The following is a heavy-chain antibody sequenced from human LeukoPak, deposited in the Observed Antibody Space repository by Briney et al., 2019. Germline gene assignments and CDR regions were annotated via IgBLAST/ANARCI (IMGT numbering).Heavy chain of an antibody. CDR2: INPDSGGT. Sequence: ASVKVSCKASGYTFTGNYMHWVRQAPGQGLEWMGWINPDSGGTNFAQTFQGRVTMTRDTSISTAYMELSSLRSDDTAVYYCARVLDHSSGCCWFDPWGQGTLVTVSS. CDR3: ARVLDHSSGCCWFDP. V-gene: IGHV1-2*02. CDR1: GYTFTGNY. J-gene: IGHJ5*02. D-gene: IGHD6-19*01.